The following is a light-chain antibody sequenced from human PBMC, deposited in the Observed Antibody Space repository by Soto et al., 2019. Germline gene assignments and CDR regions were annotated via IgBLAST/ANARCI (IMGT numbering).Light chain of an antibody. CDR3: MQGTHWPWT. J-gene: IGKJ1*01. Sequence: DVVMTQSPLSLPVTLGQPASISCRSSQSLIHSDGNTYLSWFQQRPGQSPRRLIYEVSDRDSGVPDRFTGSGSGTDFTLKISRVEAEDVGVYYCMQGTHWPWTFGQGTGLEIK. CDR1: QSLIHSDGNTY. V-gene: IGKV2-30*02. CDR2: EVS.